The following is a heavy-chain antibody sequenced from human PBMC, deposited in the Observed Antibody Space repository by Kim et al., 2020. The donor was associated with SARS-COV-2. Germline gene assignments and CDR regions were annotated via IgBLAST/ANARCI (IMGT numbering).Heavy chain of an antibody. CDR1: GGSISSSTHY. V-gene: IGHV4-39*02. CDR3: ARERKETVGATAFD. CDR2: IFYRGTT. Sequence: SETLSLTCTVSGGSISSSTHYWAWIRQSPGKGLAWIGSIFYRGTTYYNPSLKSRVTFYVDMSKNQFSLRLTSMTAADTAVYFCARERKETVGATAFD. J-gene: IGHJ4*01. D-gene: IGHD1-26*01.